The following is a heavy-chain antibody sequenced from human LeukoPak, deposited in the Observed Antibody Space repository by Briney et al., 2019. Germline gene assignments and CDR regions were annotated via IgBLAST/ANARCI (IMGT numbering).Heavy chain of an antibody. CDR3: ARGPRIAAAGRVDY. CDR2: INPNSGGT. V-gene: IGHV1-2*02. D-gene: IGHD6-13*01. J-gene: IGHJ4*02. CDR1: GYTFTGYY. Sequence: ASVKVSCKASGYTFTGYYMHWMRQAPGQGLEWMGWINPNSGGTNYAQKFQGRVTMTRDTSISTAYMELSRLRSDDTAVYYCARGPRIAAAGRVDYWGQGTLVTVSS.